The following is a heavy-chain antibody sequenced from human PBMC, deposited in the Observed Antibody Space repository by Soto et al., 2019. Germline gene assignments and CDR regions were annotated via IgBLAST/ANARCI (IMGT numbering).Heavy chain of an antibody. CDR3: ARQTNYYESSGFYFLSDY. CDR2: ISAHNDKT. V-gene: IGHV1-18*01. Sequence: QVQLVQSGAEVKKPGASVKVSCKASGYTFTNYGISWVRQAPGQGLEWMGWISAHNDKTNYAQKLQGRVIMTTDISTNTAYMEMKSLRYDDTAVYYCARQTNYYESSGFYFLSDYWGQGTLVTVSS. CDR1: GYTFTNYG. J-gene: IGHJ4*02. D-gene: IGHD3-22*01.